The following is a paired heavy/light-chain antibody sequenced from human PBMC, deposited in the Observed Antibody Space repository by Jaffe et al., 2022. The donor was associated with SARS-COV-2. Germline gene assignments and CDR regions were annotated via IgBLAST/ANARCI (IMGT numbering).Light chain of an antibody. V-gene: IGLV3-19*01. CDR1: SLRSYY. CDR3: NSRDSSGNLVV. Sequence: SSELTQDPAVSVALGQTVRITCQGDSLRSYYASWYQQKPGQAPVLVIYGKNNRPSGIPDRFSGSSSGNTASLTITGAQAEDEADYYCNSRDSSGNLVVFGGGTKLTVL. CDR2: GKN. J-gene: IGLJ2*01.
Heavy chain of an antibody. D-gene: IGHD5-18*01. V-gene: IGHV4-4*07. CDR1: GGSISSYY. CDR3: ARDSTGYSYGRDYYYYYGMDV. Sequence: QVQLQESGPGLVKPSETLSLTCTVSGGSISSYYWSWIRQPAGKGLEWIGRIYTSGSTNYNPSLKSRVTMSVDTSKNQFSLKLSSVTAADTAVYYCARDSTGYSYGRDYYYYYGMDVWGQGTTVTVSS. J-gene: IGHJ6*02. CDR2: IYTSGST.